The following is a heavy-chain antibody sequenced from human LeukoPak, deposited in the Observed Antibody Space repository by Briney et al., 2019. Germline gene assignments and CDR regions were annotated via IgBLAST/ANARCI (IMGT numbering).Heavy chain of an antibody. CDR1: GFRFSNYA. D-gene: IGHD3-22*01. V-gene: IGHV3-23*01. Sequence: GGSLRLSCVGSGFRFSNYAMNWVRQAPGKGLQWVSALSRSGSRTFYADSVKGRFTISRDNSKNTLYLQMDSLRAEGTAIYYCAKDDSSGYYHDHWGQGTLVTVSS. J-gene: IGHJ5*02. CDR3: AKDDSSGYYHDH. CDR2: LSRSGSRT.